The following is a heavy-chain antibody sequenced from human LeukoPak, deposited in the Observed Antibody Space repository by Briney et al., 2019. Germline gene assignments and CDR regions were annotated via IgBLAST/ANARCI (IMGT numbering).Heavy chain of an antibody. J-gene: IGHJ4*02. CDR2: ISSNGGGT. CDR3: AREFDRRNSPYYFDS. V-gene: IGHV3-64*04. Sequence: GGSLRLSCSASGFTFSSYVMHWVRQAPGKGLEYVSAISSNGGGTYYADSVKGRFTISRDNSKSTLYLQMNSLRVEDTAVYYCAREFDRRNSPYYFDSWGQGTLVTVSS. CDR1: GFTFSSYV. D-gene: IGHD2/OR15-2a*01.